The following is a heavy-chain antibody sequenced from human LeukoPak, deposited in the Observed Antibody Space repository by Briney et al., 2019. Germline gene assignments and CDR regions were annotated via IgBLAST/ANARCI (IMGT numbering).Heavy chain of an antibody. D-gene: IGHD1-7*01. J-gene: IGHJ4*02. Sequence: AGGSLRLSCAASRFTFSSYSMNWVRQAPGKGLEWVSSISSSSSYIYYADSVKGRFTISRDNAKNSLYLQMNSLRAEDTAVYYRARDGLELPFDYWGQGTLVTVSS. CDR3: ARDGLELPFDY. V-gene: IGHV3-21*01. CDR1: RFTFSSYS. CDR2: ISSSSSYI.